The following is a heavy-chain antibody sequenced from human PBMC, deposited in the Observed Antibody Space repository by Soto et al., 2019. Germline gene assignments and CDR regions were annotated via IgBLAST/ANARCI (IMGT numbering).Heavy chain of an antibody. D-gene: IGHD5-12*01. Sequence: ASVKLSCKASGYTFISYGISWVRQAPGQGLEWMGWISTYNGNTNYAQKLQGRVTMTTDTSTSTAYMELRSLRSDDTAVYYCARVAMSGFSRFDPWGQGTLVTVSS. CDR2: ISTYNGNT. CDR1: GYTFISYG. V-gene: IGHV1-18*01. CDR3: ARVAMSGFSRFDP. J-gene: IGHJ5*02.